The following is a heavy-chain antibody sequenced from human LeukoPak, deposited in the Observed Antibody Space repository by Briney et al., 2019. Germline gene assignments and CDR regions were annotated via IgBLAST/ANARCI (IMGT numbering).Heavy chain of an antibody. Sequence: GGSLRLSCAASGFIFSSYGMHWVRQAPGKGLEWVAVIWYDGSNKYYADSVKGRFTISRDNSKNTLYLQMNSLRAEDTAVYYCARDRDGNYFDYWGQGTLVTVSS. CDR3: ARDRDGNYFDY. CDR1: GFIFSSYG. CDR2: IWYDGSNK. J-gene: IGHJ4*02. D-gene: IGHD1-26*01. V-gene: IGHV3-33*01.